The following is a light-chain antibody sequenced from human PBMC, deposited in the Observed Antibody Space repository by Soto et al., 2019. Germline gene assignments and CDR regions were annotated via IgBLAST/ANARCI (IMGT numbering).Light chain of an antibody. J-gene: IGLJ1*01. V-gene: IGLV2-11*01. Sequence: QSALTQPPSVSRPPGQSLTISCTGTSSDLGGYNYVSWYQQHPCKAPKLMIYDVSKRPSGVPDRFSGSKSGNTASLTISGLLAEDEADDYCCSYAGSYTLYVFGTGGKVTVL. CDR2: DVS. CDR1: SSDLGGYNY. CDR3: CSYAGSYTLYV.